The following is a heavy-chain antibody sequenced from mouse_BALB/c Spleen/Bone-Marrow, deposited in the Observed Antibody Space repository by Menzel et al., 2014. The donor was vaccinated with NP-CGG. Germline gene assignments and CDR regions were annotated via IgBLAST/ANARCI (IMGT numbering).Heavy chain of an antibody. V-gene: IGHV14-3*02. CDR1: DFNIQDTF. CDR2: IDPANGNT. Sequence: AQMTESGAELVKPGASVTLSCTASDFNIQDTFMHWVKQRPEQGLEWIGRIDPANGNTKYDPKFQGTAPIPADTYSNTAYLQLSSLTSEDTAVYYCARYYDALDPRGQATPGTVS. J-gene: IGHJ4*01. CDR3: ARYYDALDP.